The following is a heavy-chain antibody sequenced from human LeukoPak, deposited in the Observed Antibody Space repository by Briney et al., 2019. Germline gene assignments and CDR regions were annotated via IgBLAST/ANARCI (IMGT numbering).Heavy chain of an antibody. Sequence: KPSATLSLTCAVSGGSFSGYYRSWIRQPPGKGLEWIGEINHSGSTTYNPSLKSRVTISVDTSKNQFSLKLSSVTAADTAVYYCARGRLELRSYYYYYYMDVWGKGTTVTVSS. J-gene: IGHJ6*03. D-gene: IGHD1-7*01. CDR2: INHSGST. CDR1: GGSFSGYY. CDR3: ARGRLELRSYYYYYYMDV. V-gene: IGHV4-34*01.